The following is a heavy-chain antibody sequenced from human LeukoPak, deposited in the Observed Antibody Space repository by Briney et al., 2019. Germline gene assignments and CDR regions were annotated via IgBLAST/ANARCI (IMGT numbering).Heavy chain of an antibody. D-gene: IGHD3-9*01. CDR3: ASIVSVRFHWY. J-gene: IGHJ4*02. V-gene: IGHV4-39*01. CDR1: GGSISSSSYY. CDR2: IYYSGST. Sequence: SETLSLTCTVSGGSISSSSYYWGWIRQPPGKGLEWIGSIYYSGSTYYNPSLKSRVTISVDTSKNQFSLKLSSVTAADTAVYYCASIVSVRFHWYWGQGTLVTVSS.